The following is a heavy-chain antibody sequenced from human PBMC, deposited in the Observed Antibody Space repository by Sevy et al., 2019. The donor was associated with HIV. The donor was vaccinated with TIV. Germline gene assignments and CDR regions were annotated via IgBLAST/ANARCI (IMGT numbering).Heavy chain of an antibody. CDR3: AREGCTKPHDY. Sequence: GGSLRLSCAASGFTFSKYSMSGIRQTPGKGLEWVSTFSFGSGKINYADSVKGRFTISRDDSRNTFYLQMNSLRAEDTAIYYCAREGCTKPHDYWGQGTVVTVSS. CDR1: GFTFSKYS. D-gene: IGHD2-8*01. V-gene: IGHV3-23*01. J-gene: IGHJ4*02. CDR2: FSFGSGKI.